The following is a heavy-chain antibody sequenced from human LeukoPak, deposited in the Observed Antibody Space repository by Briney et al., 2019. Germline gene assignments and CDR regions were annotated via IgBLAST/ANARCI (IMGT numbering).Heavy chain of an antibody. CDR2: ISSSSSYI. Sequence: GGSLRLSCAASGFTFSSYSMNWVRQAPGKGLEWVSSISSSSSYIYYADSVKGRFTISRDNAKNSLYLQMNSLRAEDTAAYYCASISSGWGLDDWGQGTLVTVSS. J-gene: IGHJ4*02. D-gene: IGHD6-19*01. CDR1: GFTFSSYS. V-gene: IGHV3-21*01. CDR3: ASISSGWGLDD.